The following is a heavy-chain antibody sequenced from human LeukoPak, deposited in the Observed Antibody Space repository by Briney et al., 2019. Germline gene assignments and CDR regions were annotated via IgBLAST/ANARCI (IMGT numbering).Heavy chain of an antibody. D-gene: IGHD4-17*01. CDR2: INHSGYT. CDR3: TRMTTGHDY. V-gene: IGHV4-34*01. Sequence: SETLSLTCAVSGVSFDDYYWSWVRQTPGKELEWIGEINHSGYTNDSPSPKSRVTLSIDTSRKQFSLNLRSVTVADAGIYYCTRMTTGHDYWGQGTLVTVSS. J-gene: IGHJ4*02. CDR1: GVSFDDYY.